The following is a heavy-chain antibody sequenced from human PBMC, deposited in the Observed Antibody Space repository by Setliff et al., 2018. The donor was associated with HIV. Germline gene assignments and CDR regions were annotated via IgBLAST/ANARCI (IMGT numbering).Heavy chain of an antibody. CDR3: ASYSGSYYFILHY. Sequence: SVKVSCKASGYTFTSYHLHWLRQAPGQGLEWMGGIIPVLGLSYYAQNFQGRVTITADESTSTAYMELSSLRSEDTAVYYCASYSGSYYFILHYWGQGTLVTVSS. CDR1: GYTFTSYH. V-gene: IGHV1-69*10. D-gene: IGHD1-26*01. CDR2: IIPVLGLS. J-gene: IGHJ4*02.